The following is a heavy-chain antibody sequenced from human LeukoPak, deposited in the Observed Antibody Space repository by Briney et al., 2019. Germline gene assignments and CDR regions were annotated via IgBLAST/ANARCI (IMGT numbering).Heavy chain of an antibody. V-gene: IGHV3-48*03. D-gene: IGHD1-26*01. CDR1: GFTFSSYE. J-gene: IGHJ4*02. CDR2: ISSSGSTI. Sequence: GGSLRLSCAASGFTFSSYEMNWVRQAPGKGLEWVSYISSSGSTIYYADSVKGRFTISRDNAKNSLYLQMNNLRAEDTAVYYCARDATKLWEPKGTFDYWGQGTLVTVSS. CDR3: ARDATKLWEPKGTFDY.